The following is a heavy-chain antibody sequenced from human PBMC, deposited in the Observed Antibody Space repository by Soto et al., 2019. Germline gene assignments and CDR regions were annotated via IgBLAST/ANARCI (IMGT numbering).Heavy chain of an antibody. Sequence: ASVKVYCKASGYTFTSYGISWVRQAPGQGLEWMGWVNAYNGNTNYAQKFQGRVTMTTDTSTSTAYMELRSLRSDDTAVYYCAREAVSGRTGFDYWGHGTLVTVSS. J-gene: IGHJ4*01. D-gene: IGHD6-19*01. V-gene: IGHV1-18*01. CDR1: GYTFTSYG. CDR2: VNAYNGNT. CDR3: AREAVSGRTGFDY.